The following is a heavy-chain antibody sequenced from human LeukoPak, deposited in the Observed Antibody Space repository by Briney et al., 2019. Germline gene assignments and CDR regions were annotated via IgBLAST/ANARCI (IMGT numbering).Heavy chain of an antibody. CDR3: ARGDLVGAIEY. Sequence: VASVKVSCKASGGTFSSYAISWVRQAPGQGLEWMGWISAYNGNTNYAQKLQGRVTMTTDTSTSTAYMELRSLRSDDTAVYYCARGDLVGAIEYWGQGTLVTVSS. V-gene: IGHV1-18*01. J-gene: IGHJ4*02. CDR2: ISAYNGNT. CDR1: GGTFSSYA. D-gene: IGHD1-26*01.